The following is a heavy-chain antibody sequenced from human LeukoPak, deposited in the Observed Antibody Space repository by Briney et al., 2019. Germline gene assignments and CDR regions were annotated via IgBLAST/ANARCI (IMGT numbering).Heavy chain of an antibody. CDR1: GGSISSSSYY. V-gene: IGHV4-39*01. CDR3: AREQTTVTTEWFDP. CDR2: IYYSGST. J-gene: IGHJ5*02. D-gene: IGHD4-11*01. Sequence: SETLSLTCTVSGGSISSSSYYWGWIRQPPGRGLEWIGSIYYSGSTYYNPSLKSRVTISVDTSKNQFSLKLRSVTAADTAVYYYAREQTTVTTEWFDPWGQGTLVTVSS.